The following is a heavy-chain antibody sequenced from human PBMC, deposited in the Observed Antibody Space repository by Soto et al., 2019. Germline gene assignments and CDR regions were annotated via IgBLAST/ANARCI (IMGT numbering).Heavy chain of an antibody. J-gene: IGHJ4*02. CDR3: ASATMVRGVPLNY. Sequence: QVQLQQWGAGLLKPSETLSLTCAVYGGSFSGYYWSWIRQPPGKGLEWIGEINHSGSTNYNPSLKSRGXTSXDXCKNQFSLKLSSVTAADTAVYYCASATMVRGVPLNYWGQGTLVTVSS. V-gene: IGHV4-34*01. CDR2: INHSGST. D-gene: IGHD3-10*01. CDR1: GGSFSGYY.